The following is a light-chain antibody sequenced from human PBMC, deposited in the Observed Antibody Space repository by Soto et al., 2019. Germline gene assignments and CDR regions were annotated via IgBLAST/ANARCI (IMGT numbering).Light chain of an antibody. J-gene: IGKJ1*01. CDR1: QNINRK. CDR2: GAS. Sequence: EILMTQSPATLSVSPGERATLSCRASQNINRKLAWYQQKPGQTPRLLISGASTRATEFPTRFSGDGSGTEFTLSISSLQSEDLAVYYCQQYSDLPCTFGQGTKVEVK. CDR3: QQYSDLPCT. V-gene: IGKV3-15*01.